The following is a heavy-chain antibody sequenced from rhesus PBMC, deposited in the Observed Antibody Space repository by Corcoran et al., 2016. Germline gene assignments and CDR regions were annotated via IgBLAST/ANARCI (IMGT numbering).Heavy chain of an antibody. Sequence: QVQLQESGPGLVKPSETLSLTCAVSGGSVSSSNWWSWIRQPPGKGLEWIGYISGSSGSTYYNPSLSSRVTISTDTSKNQFALKLSSVTAADTAVYYCARFSDWGDYYPLFDYWGQGVLVTVSS. CDR1: GGSVSSSNW. CDR2: ISGSSGST. J-gene: IGHJ4*01. D-gene: IGHD3-34*01. V-gene: IGHV4-65*01. CDR3: ARFSDWGDYYPLFDY.